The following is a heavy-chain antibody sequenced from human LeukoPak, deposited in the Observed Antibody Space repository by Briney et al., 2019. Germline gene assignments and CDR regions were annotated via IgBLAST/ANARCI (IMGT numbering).Heavy chain of an antibody. J-gene: IGHJ4*02. CDR2: IYYSGST. CDR1: GGSISSDYY. V-gene: IGHV4-59*08. D-gene: IGHD5-18*01. CDR3: ARGYSYGYFDY. Sequence: SSQTLSLTCTVSGGSISSDYYWSWIRQYPGKGLEWIGYIYYSGSTSYNPSLKSRVTISLDTSKNQFSLELSSVTAADTAVYYCARGYSYGYFDYWGQGTLVTVSS.